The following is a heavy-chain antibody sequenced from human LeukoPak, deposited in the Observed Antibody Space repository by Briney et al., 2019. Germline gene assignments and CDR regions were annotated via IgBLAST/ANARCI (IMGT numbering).Heavy chain of an antibody. D-gene: IGHD4-23*01. Sequence: GGSLRLSCAASGFTVSSNYMSWVRQAPGKGLEWVSVIYSGGSTYYADSVKGRFTISRDNSKNTLYLQMNSLRAEDTAVYYCARDRVLGYGGSSVYYYYGMDVWGQGTTVTVSS. CDR3: ARDRVLGYGGSSVYYYYGMDV. CDR1: GFTVSSNY. J-gene: IGHJ6*02. CDR2: IYSGGST. V-gene: IGHV3-53*01.